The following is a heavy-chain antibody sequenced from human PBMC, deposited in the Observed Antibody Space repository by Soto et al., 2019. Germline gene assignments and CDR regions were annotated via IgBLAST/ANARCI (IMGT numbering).Heavy chain of an antibody. CDR2: IWYDGSNK. D-gene: IGHD4-17*01. V-gene: IGHV3-33*01. J-gene: IGHJ3*02. CDR1: GFTFSSYG. Sequence: QVQLVESGGGVVQPGRSLRLSCAASGFTFSSYGMHWVRQAPGKGLEWVAVIWYDGSNKYYADSVKGRFTISRDNSKNTLYLQMNSLRAEDTAVYYCARDRAVTWDAFDIWGQGTMVTVSS. CDR3: ARDRAVTWDAFDI.